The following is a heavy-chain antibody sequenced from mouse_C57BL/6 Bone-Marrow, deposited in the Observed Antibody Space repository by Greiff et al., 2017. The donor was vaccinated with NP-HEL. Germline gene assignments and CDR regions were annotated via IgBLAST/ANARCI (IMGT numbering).Heavy chain of an antibody. CDR1: GFTFSSYG. CDR2: ISSGGSYT. V-gene: IGHV5-6*01. J-gene: IGHJ2*01. Sequence: EVMLVESGGDLVKPGGSLKLSCAASGFTFSSYGMSWVRQTPDKRLEWVGTISSGGSYTYYQDSVKGRVTISRDNANNTPYLQMSSLKSEDTAMYYCARHYYSNYFDYWGQGTTLTVSS. D-gene: IGHD2-5*01. CDR3: ARHYYSNYFDY.